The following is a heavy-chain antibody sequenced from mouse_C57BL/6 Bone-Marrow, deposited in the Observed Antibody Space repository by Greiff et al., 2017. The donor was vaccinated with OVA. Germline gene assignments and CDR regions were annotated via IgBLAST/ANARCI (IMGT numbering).Heavy chain of an antibody. CDR1: GYSFTGYY. Sequence: EVQLVESGPELVKPGASVTISCTASGYSFTGYYMNWVKQSPEKSLEWIGAINPSTGGTTYNQKFKAKATLTVDKSSSTAYMQLKRLTSEDSAVYYCARHYGKKWGRGTLVTVSA. CDR3: ARHYGKK. V-gene: IGHV1-42*01. J-gene: IGHJ3*01. D-gene: IGHD2-1*01. CDR2: INPSTGGT.